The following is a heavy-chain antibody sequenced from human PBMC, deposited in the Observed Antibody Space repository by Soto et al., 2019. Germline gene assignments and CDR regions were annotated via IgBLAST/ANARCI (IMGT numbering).Heavy chain of an antibody. CDR2: ISYDGSNK. J-gene: IGHJ6*02. CDR1: GFTFSSYG. Sequence: TGGSLRLSCAASGFTFSSYGMHWVRQAPGKGLEWVAVISYDGSNKYYADSVKGRFTISRDNSKNTLYLQMNSLRAEDTAVYYCAKEIRDGFPYYYYGMDVWGQGTTVTVSS. V-gene: IGHV3-30*18. CDR3: AKEIRDGFPYYYYGMDV. D-gene: IGHD3-16*01.